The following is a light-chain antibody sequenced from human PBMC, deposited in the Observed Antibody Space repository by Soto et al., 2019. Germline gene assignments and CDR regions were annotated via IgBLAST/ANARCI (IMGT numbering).Light chain of an antibody. J-gene: IGKJ1*01. Sequence: DIQMTQSPSSLSASVGDRVTITCQASQDINKNLIWYQQKPGKAPKLLIYAASNLQSGVPSRFSASGSGTDFTLTLNSLQPEDFATYYCQQGYSTPWTFGQGTKVDIK. CDR2: AAS. CDR1: QDINKN. V-gene: IGKV1-39*01. CDR3: QQGYSTPWT.